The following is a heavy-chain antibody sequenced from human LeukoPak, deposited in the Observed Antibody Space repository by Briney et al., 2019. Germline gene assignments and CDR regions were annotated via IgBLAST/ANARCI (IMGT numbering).Heavy chain of an antibody. CDR1: GGSLVSTTSY. D-gene: IGHD6-13*01. CDR2: IYYSGST. CDR3: ARGLMMAVAGRGEFHY. J-gene: IGHJ4*02. Sequence: SETLSLTCTVSGGSLVSTTSYWDLIRQPPGKGLEWIGYIYYSGSTNYNPSLKSRVTISVDTSKNQFSLKLSSVTAADTAVYYCARGLMMAVAGRGEFHYWGQGTLVTVSS. V-gene: IGHV4-61*01.